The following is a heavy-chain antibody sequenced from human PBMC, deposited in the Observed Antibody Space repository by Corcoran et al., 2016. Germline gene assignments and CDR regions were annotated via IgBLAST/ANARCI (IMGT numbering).Heavy chain of an antibody. D-gene: IGHD3-22*01. Sequence: QVQLQESGPGLVKPSETLSLTCTVSGYSISSGYYWGWIRQPPGKGLEWIGSIYHSGSTYYNPSLKSRVTISVDTSKNQFSLKLSSVTAADTAVYYCARDGYYYDSSGYYYPAFDPWGQGTLVTVSS. CDR2: IYHSGST. CDR3: ARDGYYYDSSGYYYPAFDP. J-gene: IGHJ5*02. CDR1: GYSISSGYY. V-gene: IGHV4-38-2*02.